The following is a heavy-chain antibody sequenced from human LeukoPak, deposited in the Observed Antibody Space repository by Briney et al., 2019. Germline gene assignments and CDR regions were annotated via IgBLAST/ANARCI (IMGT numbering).Heavy chain of an antibody. D-gene: IGHD3-10*01. CDR2: INVGNGNT. Sequence: VASVKVSCKTSGYTFTTCSIHWVRQAPGQGLEWMARINVGNGNTKYSQNFQGRLTITTDTSASTAYMELSSLRSEDTALYFCARDLIVYGSGSYFDYWGQGTLVTVSS. J-gene: IGHJ4*02. CDR1: GYTFTTCS. CDR3: ARDLIVYGSGSYFDY. V-gene: IGHV1-3*01.